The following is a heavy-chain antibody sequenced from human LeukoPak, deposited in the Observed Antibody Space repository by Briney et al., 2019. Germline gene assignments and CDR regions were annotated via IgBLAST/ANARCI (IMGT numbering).Heavy chain of an antibody. J-gene: IGHJ4*02. CDR2: INSDGSST. CDR1: GFTFSSYW. V-gene: IGHV3-74*01. D-gene: IGHD6-19*01. CDR3: ARGVVVSSGWYDGEEDY. Sequence: GGSLRLSCAASGFTFSSYWMHWVRQAPGKGLVWVSRINSDGSSTSYADSVKGRFTISRDNAKNTLYLQMNSLRAEDTAVYYCARGVVVSSGWYDGEEDYWGQGTLVTVSS.